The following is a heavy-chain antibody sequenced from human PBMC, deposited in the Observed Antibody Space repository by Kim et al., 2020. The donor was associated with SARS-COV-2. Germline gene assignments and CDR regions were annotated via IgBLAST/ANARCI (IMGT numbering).Heavy chain of an antibody. CDR3: ASNAPSITMVRGVRGPLVY. CDR1: GFTFSSYG. V-gene: IGHV3-33*05. CDR2: ISYDGSNK. Sequence: GGSLRLSCAASGFTFSSYGMHWVRQAPVKGLEWVAVISYDGSNKYYADSVKGRFTISRDNSKNTLYLQMNSLRAEDTAVYYCASNAPSITMVRGVRGPLVYWGRGTLVTVAS. D-gene: IGHD3-10*01. J-gene: IGHJ4*02.